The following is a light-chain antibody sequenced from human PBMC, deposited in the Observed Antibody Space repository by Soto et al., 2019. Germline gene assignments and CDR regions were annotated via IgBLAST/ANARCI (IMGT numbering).Light chain of an antibody. CDR1: SSDVGGYTY. CDR2: DVS. Sequence: SALTQPASGSGSPGQSITISCAGTSSDVGGYTYVSWYQQHPGKAPKLMIYDVSNRPSGVSNRFSGSKSGNTASLTISGLQAEDEADYYCTSYTSSSTPYVFGGGTKVTVL. CDR3: TSYTSSSTPYV. J-gene: IGLJ1*01. V-gene: IGLV2-14*01.